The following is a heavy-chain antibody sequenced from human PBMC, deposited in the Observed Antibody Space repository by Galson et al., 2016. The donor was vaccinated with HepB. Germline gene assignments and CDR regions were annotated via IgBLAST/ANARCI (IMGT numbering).Heavy chain of an antibody. CDR1: GFTFSSYG. D-gene: IGHD2-15*01. Sequence: SLRLSCAASGFTFSSYGMHWVRQAPGKGLEWVAFISYDGSNKKYADSVKGRFTISRDNSKKTLYLQMNSLRPEDTAIYYCAIDYCSDTCHLGRWNVWGQGTPVTVSS. J-gene: IGHJ6*02. V-gene: IGHV3-30*03. CDR2: ISYDGSNK. CDR3: AIDYCSDTCHLGRWNV.